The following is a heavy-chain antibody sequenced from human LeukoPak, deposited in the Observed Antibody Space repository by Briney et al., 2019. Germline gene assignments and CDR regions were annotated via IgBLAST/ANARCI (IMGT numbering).Heavy chain of an antibody. CDR1: GYTFTSYG. V-gene: IGHV1-18*01. D-gene: IGHD1-26*01. Sequence: GASVKVSCKASGYTFTSYGISWVRQAPGQGLEWMGWISAYNGNTNYAQKLQGRVTMTTDTSTSTAYMELRSLRSDDTAVYYCARVYSGSYYGPMGVADYWGQGTLVTVSS. J-gene: IGHJ4*02. CDR3: ARVYSGSYYGPMGVADY. CDR2: ISAYNGNT.